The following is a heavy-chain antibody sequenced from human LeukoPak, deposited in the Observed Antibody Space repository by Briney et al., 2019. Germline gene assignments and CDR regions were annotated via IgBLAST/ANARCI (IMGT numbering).Heavy chain of an antibody. V-gene: IGHV3-73*01. CDR3: TRQFIAARPVYYYYYMDV. D-gene: IGHD6-6*01. CDR1: GFTFSGSA. J-gene: IGHJ6*03. Sequence: GGSLRLSCAASGFTFSGSAMHWVRQASGKGLELVGRIRSKANSYATAYAASVKGRFTISRDDSKNTAYLQMNSLKTEDTAVYYCTRQFIAARPVYYYYYMDVWGKGTTVTVSS. CDR2: IRSKANSYAT.